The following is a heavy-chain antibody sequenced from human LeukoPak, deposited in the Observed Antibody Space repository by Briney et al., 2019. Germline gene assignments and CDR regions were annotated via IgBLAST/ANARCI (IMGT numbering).Heavy chain of an antibody. CDR2: MSFDGFSK. CDR3: AREGHTSGHCGTFDN. CDR1: TVIFSTTI. Sequence: SGGSLRLSCEVPTVIFSTTIIYWVRQAPGKGLEWVAAMSFDGFSKYYADYMKDRLTISRDESKNTFHLQMGSLKPGDTAVYYCAREGHTSGHCGTFDNWGQGTTVAVSS. J-gene: IGHJ3*02. D-gene: IGHD3-22*01. V-gene: IGHV3-30*04.